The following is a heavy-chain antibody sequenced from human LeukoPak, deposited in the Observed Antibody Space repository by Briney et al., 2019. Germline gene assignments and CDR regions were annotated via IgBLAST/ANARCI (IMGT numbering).Heavy chain of an antibody. J-gene: IGHJ4*02. CDR3: ASGGDIVVVPAAGVDY. CDR1: GYTFTGHY. V-gene: IGHV1-2*02. D-gene: IGHD2-2*01. Sequence: ASVKVSCKASGYTFTGHYMHWVRQAPGQGLEWMGWINPNSGGTNYAQKFQGRVTMTRDTSISTAYMELSRLRSDDTAVYYCASGGDIVVVPAAGVDYWGQGTLVTVSS. CDR2: INPNSGGT.